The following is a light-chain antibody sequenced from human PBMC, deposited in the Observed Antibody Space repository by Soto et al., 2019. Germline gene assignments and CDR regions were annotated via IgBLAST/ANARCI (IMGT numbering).Light chain of an antibody. J-gene: IGKJ4*01. Sequence: IQMTQSPSTLSGSVGDRVTITCRASQTISSWLAWYQQKPGKAPKLLIYDASVLETGVPSRFSGFSSGTEFTLTISSLQPDDFATYFCQQYNSYSPEGLTFGGGTKVDIK. V-gene: IGKV1-5*01. CDR3: QQYNSYSPEGLT. CDR1: QTISSW. CDR2: DAS.